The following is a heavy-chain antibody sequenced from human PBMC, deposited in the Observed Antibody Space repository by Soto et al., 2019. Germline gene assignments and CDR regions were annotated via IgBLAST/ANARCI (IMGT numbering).Heavy chain of an antibody. CDR1: GGSISSGGYY. CDR3: ARDRSGYCISTSCYPYYYYGMDV. CDR2: IYYSGST. V-gene: IGHV4-31*03. Sequence: QVQLQESGPGLVKPSQTLSLTCTVSGGSISSGGYYWSWIRQHPGKGLEWIGYIYYSGSTYYNPSLKSRVTISVDTSKNQFSLKLSSVTAADTAVYYCARDRSGYCISTSCYPYYYYGMDVWGQGTTVTVSS. J-gene: IGHJ6*02. D-gene: IGHD2-2*01.